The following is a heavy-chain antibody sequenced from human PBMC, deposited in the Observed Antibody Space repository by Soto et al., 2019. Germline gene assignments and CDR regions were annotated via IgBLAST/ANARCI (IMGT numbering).Heavy chain of an antibody. V-gene: IGHV4-31*03. Sequence: QVQLQESGPGLVKPSQTLSLTCTVSGGSISSGGYYWSWIRQHPGKGLEWIGYIYYSGSTYYNPSLKSRVTIPVDTSKNQFSLKLSSVTAADTAVYYCACSKCELLAFDYWGQGTLVTVSS. CDR1: GGSISSGGYY. D-gene: IGHD1-26*01. CDR3: ACSKCELLAFDY. CDR2: IYYSGST. J-gene: IGHJ4*02.